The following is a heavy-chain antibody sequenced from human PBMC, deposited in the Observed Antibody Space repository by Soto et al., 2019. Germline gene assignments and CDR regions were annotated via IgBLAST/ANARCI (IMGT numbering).Heavy chain of an antibody. D-gene: IGHD5-18*01. V-gene: IGHV4-34*01. Sequence: SETLSLTCAVYGGSFSDHYWTWIRQPPGKGLEWIGDFDRSGSSNYNPSVKSRVTISVDTSKNQFSLNLRSVTAADTAVYFCARGRGGYSYGGLDYWGQGTLVTVSS. CDR2: FDRSGSS. CDR1: GGSFSDHY. J-gene: IGHJ4*02. CDR3: ARGRGGYSYGGLDY.